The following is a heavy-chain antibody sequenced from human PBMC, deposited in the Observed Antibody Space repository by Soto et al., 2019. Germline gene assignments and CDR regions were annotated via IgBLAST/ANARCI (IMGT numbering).Heavy chain of an antibody. J-gene: IGHJ6*02. CDR3: ARDPRYSSGWYLGYYYYGMDV. Sequence: SVKVSCKSSVYTLTSYAMNLVRQAPGQGLEWMGWINTNTGNPTYAHGFTGRFVFSFDTSVSTAYLQICSLKAEDTAVYYCARDPRYSSGWYLGYYYYGMDVWGQGTTVTASS. V-gene: IGHV7-4-1*01. CDR1: VYTLTSYA. CDR2: INTNTGNP. D-gene: IGHD6-19*01.